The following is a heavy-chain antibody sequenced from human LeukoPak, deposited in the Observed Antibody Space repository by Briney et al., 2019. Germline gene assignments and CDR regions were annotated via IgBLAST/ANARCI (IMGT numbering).Heavy chain of an antibody. CDR2: IYPDDSDT. Sequence: GESLKISCKGSGYSFTSYWIGWVRQMPGKGLEWMGIIYPDDSDTKYSPSFQGQVSISVGKSTSTVYLQWSSLKASDTAMYYCARKSSGSSLRFYYFDFWGQGTLVTVSS. J-gene: IGHJ4*02. CDR1: GYSFTSYW. V-gene: IGHV5-51*01. CDR3: ARKSSGSSLRFYYFDF. D-gene: IGHD3-10*01.